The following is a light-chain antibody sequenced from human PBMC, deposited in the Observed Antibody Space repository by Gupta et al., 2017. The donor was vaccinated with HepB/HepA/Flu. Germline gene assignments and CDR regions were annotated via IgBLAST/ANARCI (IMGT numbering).Light chain of an antibody. CDR1: QSVSSSY. CDR2: GAS. CDR3: QQDGRSPWT. J-gene: IGKJ1*01. Sequence: ELVLTQSPGTLSLSPGERATLSRRASQSVSSSYFAWYQQKPGQAPRLLIYGASSRATGIPDRFSGSGSGTDFTLTISRLDPEDFAVYYCQQDGRSPWTFGQGTKVEIK. V-gene: IGKV3-20*01.